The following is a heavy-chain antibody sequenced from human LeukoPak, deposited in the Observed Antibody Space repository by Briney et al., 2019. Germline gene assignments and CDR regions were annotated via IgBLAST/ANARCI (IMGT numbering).Heavy chain of an antibody. V-gene: IGHV1-24*01. J-gene: IGHJ4*02. CDR1: GYTLAELS. CDR3: ATDSYYYGSGSYYNPVY. Sequence: GASVKVSCKVSGYTLAELSMHWVRQAPGKGLEWMGGFDPEDGETIYAQKFQGRVTMTEDTSTDTAYMELSSLRSEDTAVYYCATDSYYYGSGSYYNPVYWGQGTLVIVSS. D-gene: IGHD3-10*01. CDR2: FDPEDGET.